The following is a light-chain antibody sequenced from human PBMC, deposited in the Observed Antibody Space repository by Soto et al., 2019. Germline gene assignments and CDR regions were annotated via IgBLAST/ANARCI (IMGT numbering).Light chain of an antibody. Sequence: DIQMTQSPSSVSASVGDRVTITCRASQGISSWLAWYQQKPGKAPKLLIYGVSSLQSGVPSRFSGSGSGSDFTLTISSLQPEDVATYYCLQGNSVPMTFGQGTRLEIK. CDR3: LQGNSVPMT. V-gene: IGKV1-12*01. CDR1: QGISSW. CDR2: GVS. J-gene: IGKJ5*01.